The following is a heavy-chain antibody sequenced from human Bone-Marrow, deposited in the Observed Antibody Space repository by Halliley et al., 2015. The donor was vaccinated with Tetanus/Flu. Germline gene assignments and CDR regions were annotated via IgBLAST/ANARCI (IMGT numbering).Heavy chain of an antibody. D-gene: IGHD4-17*01. J-gene: IGHJ5*02. V-gene: IGHV4-31*02. CDR2: THKSGYT. CDR3: ARSLNGDYLAFFDH. Sequence: EWIGYTHKSGYTDYNPSLKSRVIISVATSKNQFSLKLRSVTAADTAVYYCARSLNGDYLAFFDHWGQGALVTVSA.